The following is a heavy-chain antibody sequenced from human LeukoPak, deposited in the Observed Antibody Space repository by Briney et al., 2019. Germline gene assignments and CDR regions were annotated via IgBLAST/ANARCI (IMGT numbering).Heavy chain of an antibody. Sequence: SETLSLTCTVSGGSISSYYWSWIRQPPGKGLEWIGYIYYSGSTNYNPSLKSRVTISVDTSKNQFSLKLSSVTAADTAVYYCARDGRADGSGFNAFDIWGQGTMVTVSS. D-gene: IGHD3-22*01. V-gene: IGHV4-59*01. CDR1: GGSISSYY. CDR3: ARDGRADGSGFNAFDI. J-gene: IGHJ3*02. CDR2: IYYSGST.